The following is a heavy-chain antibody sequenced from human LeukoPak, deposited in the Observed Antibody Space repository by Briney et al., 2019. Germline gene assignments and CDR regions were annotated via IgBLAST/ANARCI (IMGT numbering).Heavy chain of an antibody. D-gene: IGHD5-18*01. CDR1: GGSISSYY. V-gene: IGHV4-59*12. CDR3: ARAVTYSYAHDY. Sequence: SETLSLTCTVSGGSISSYYWSWIRQPPGKGLEWIGYIYYNGNTNYNPSLKSRVAISADTSKNQFSLKLSSVTAADTAVYYCARAVTYSYAHDYWGQGTLVTVSS. CDR2: IYYNGNT. J-gene: IGHJ4*02.